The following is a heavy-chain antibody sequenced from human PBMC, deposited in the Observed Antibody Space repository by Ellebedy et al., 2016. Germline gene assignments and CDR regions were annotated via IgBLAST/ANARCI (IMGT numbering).Heavy chain of an antibody. J-gene: IGHJ4*02. CDR3: ARTPLVTFGGDLYYLDN. V-gene: IGHV3-21*01. CDR1: GFTFSSYS. Sequence: GESLKISCEASGFTFSSYSMNWVRQAPGKGPEWISSISSTSVYIYYANSVKGRFTISRDNAKNSLYLQMNSLRAEDAAVYYCARTPLVTFGGDLYYLDNWGQGTLVTVTS. CDR2: ISSTSVYI. D-gene: IGHD3-16*01.